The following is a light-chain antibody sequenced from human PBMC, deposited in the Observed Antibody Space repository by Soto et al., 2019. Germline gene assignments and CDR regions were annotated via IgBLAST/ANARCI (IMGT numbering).Light chain of an antibody. V-gene: IGLV2-8*01. J-gene: IGLJ2*01. Sequence: QSALTQPPSASGSPGQSVTISCTGTSSDIGSFDYVSWYQQHPGRAPKLMIYEVTKRPSGVPDRFSGSKSGNTASLAVSGLQAEDEADYYCTSYAGNNTLLFGGGTKLTVL. CDR2: EVT. CDR3: TSYAGNNTLL. CDR1: SSDIGSFDY.